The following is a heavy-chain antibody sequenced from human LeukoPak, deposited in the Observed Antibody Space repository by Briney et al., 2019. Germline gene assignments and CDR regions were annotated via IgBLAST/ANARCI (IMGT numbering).Heavy chain of an antibody. V-gene: IGHV4-61*02. CDR1: GGSISSGSYY. J-gene: IGHJ3*02. CDR2: IYTSGST. D-gene: IGHD7-27*01. CDR3: ARGPNWGSKSGFFDI. Sequence: SETPSLTCTVSGGSISSGSYYWSWIRQPAGKGLEWIGRIYTSGSTNYNPSLKSRVTISVDTSKNQFSLKLSSVTAADTAVYYCARGPNWGSKSGFFDIWGQGTMVTVSS.